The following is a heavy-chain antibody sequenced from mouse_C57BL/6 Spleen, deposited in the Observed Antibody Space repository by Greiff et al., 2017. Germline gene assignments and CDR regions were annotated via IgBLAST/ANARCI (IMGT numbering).Heavy chain of an antibody. CDR3: ATLYYGSSPFDY. Sequence: VQLQQPGAELVMPGASVKLSCKASGYTFTSYWMHWVKQRPGQGLEWIGEIDPSDSDTNYNQKFKGKATLTVDKSSSTAYMQLSSLTSEDSAVYYCATLYYGSSPFDYWGQGTTLTVSS. J-gene: IGHJ2*01. D-gene: IGHD1-1*01. V-gene: IGHV1-69*01. CDR1: GYTFTSYW. CDR2: IDPSDSDT.